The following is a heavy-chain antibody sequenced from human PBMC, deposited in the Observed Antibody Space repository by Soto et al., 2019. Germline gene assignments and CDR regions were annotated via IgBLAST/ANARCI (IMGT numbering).Heavy chain of an antibody. D-gene: IGHD1-7*01. CDR1: GFTFGSYA. Sequence: GGSLRLSCAASGFTFGSYAMSWVRQAPGRGLELVSVISANGAGTKYADSVRGRFTISRDRSKNTLYLQMSSLRAEDTALYYCAKNQERELPRVIDFWGQGTLVTVSS. J-gene: IGHJ4*02. V-gene: IGHV3-23*01. CDR2: ISANGAGT. CDR3: AKNQERELPRVIDF.